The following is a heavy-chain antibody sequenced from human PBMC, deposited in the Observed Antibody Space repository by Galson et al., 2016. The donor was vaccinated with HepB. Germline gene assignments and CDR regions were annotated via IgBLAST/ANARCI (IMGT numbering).Heavy chain of an antibody. J-gene: IGHJ6*04. CDR2: ISSDGGST. D-gene: IGHD5-12*01. V-gene: IGHV3-64D*06. Sequence: SLRLSCAASTFMFSIYTMHWVRQAPGKELEYVSAISSDGGSTYYIDSVKGRFTISRDNSKNSLYLQMTSLRTEDTAVYYCVSRGAQWLVTADSWGKGTTVTVSS. CDR1: TFMFSIYT. CDR3: VSRGAQWLVTADS.